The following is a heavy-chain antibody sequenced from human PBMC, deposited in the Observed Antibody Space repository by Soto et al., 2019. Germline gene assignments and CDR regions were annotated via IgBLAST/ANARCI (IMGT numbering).Heavy chain of an antibody. Sequence: EEQLLESGGGLVQPGGSLRLSCAGSGFMFMSYVINWVRQAPGKGPEWLSGISGSGGSTYYADSVKGRFTISRDNSKHTVYLQVNSLRAEDSAIYYCAKGEVSGRTIFGVVPDVWGQGTLVTVSS. CDR1: GFMFMSYV. D-gene: IGHD3-3*01. CDR3: AKGEVSGRTIFGVVPDV. CDR2: ISGSGGST. V-gene: IGHV3-23*01. J-gene: IGHJ4*02.